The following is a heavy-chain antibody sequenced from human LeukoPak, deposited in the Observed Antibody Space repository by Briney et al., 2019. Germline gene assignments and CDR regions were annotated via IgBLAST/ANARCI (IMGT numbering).Heavy chain of an antibody. Sequence: GESLKISCKGSGYSFTSYWMHWVRQTPGKGLVWVSRINSDGYSTSYADSVKGRFTISRDNAKNTLYLQMNSLRAEDTAVYYCAREGFGSRGFDYWGQGILVTVSS. CDR1: GYSFTSYW. D-gene: IGHD1-26*01. J-gene: IGHJ4*02. V-gene: IGHV3-74*01. CDR2: INSDGYST. CDR3: AREGFGSRGFDY.